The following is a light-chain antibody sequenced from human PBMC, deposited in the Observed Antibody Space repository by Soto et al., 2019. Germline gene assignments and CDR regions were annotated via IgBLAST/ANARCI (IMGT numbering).Light chain of an antibody. V-gene: IGKV1-5*03. CDR1: QSISSW. CDR2: KAS. CDR3: QQYNSYPVT. Sequence: DIQMIQSPSTLSASVGDRVTITCRASQSISSWLAWYQQKPGKAPKLLIYKASSLESGVPSRFSGSGSGTEFTLTISSLQPDDFATYYCQQYNSYPVTFGQGTKVDIK. J-gene: IGKJ2*01.